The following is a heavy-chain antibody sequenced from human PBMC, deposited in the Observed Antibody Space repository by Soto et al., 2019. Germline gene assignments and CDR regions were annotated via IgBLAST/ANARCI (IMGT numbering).Heavy chain of an antibody. D-gene: IGHD2-15*01. J-gene: IGHJ5*02. V-gene: IGHV1-8*01. CDR2: MNPNSGNT. CDR1: GYTFTSYD. CDR3: ARDADIVVVVAATEVQSWFDP. Sequence: ASVKVSCKASGYTFTSYDINWVRQATGQGLEWMGWMNPNSGNTSYAQKFQGRVTMTRDTSTSTVYMELSSLRSEDTAVYYCARDADIVVVVAATEVQSWFDPWGQGTLVTVSS.